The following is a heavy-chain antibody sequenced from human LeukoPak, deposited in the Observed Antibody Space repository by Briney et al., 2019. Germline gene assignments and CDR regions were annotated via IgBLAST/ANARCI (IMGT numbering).Heavy chain of an antibody. J-gene: IGHJ4*02. V-gene: IGHV3-7*01. CDR1: GFTFSNYW. CDR3: ARDLGGGPPGY. D-gene: IGHD4-23*01. Sequence: PGGSLRLSCAASGFTFSNYWMSWVRQAPGKGLEWVANIKEDGSEKYYVDSVKGRFTISRDNAKNSLYLQMNSLRAEDSAVYYCARDLGGGPPGYWGRGTLVTVSS. CDR2: IKEDGSEK.